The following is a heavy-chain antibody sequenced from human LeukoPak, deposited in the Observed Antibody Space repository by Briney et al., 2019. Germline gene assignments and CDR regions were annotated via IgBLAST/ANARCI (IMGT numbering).Heavy chain of an antibody. CDR3: ASQGKYYDFWSGYLTFKNGYYMDV. Sequence: SETLSLTCNVSRYSISSGYYWGWIRQPPGKGLEWIGSIYYSGSTYYNPSLKSRVTISVDTSKNQFSLKLSSVTAADTAVYYCASQGKYYDFWSGYLTFKNGYYMDVWGKGTTVTVSS. V-gene: IGHV4-38-2*02. D-gene: IGHD3-3*01. CDR2: IYYSGST. CDR1: RYSISSGYY. J-gene: IGHJ6*03.